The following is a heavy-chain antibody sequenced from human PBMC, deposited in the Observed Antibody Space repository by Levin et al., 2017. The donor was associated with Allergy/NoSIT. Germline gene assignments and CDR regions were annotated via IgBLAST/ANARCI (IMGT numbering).Heavy chain of an antibody. D-gene: IGHD3-3*01. J-gene: IGHJ4*02. CDR3: ATSTVPRLGDYDFWSGYYTGFDY. CDR1: GYTLTELS. CDR2: FDPEDGET. V-gene: IGHV1-24*01. Sequence: ASVKVSCKVSGYTLTELSMHWVRQAPGKGLEWMGGFDPEDGETIYAQKFQGRVTMTEDTSTDTAYMELSSLRSEDTAVYYCATSTVPRLGDYDFWSGYYTGFDYWGQGTLVTVSS.